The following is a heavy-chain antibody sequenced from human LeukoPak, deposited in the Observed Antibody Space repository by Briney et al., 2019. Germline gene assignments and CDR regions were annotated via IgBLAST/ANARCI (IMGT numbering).Heavy chain of an antibody. CDR2: INHSGNT. Sequence: SETLSLTCAVYGGSFSGYYWSWIRQPPGKGLEWIGEINHSGNTNYNLSLKSRVTISVDTSKNQFSLKLSSVTAADTAVYYCARGPQQQLVLWFDPWGQGTLVTVSS. D-gene: IGHD6-13*01. CDR1: GGSFSGYY. CDR3: ARGPQQQLVLWFDP. V-gene: IGHV4-34*01. J-gene: IGHJ5*02.